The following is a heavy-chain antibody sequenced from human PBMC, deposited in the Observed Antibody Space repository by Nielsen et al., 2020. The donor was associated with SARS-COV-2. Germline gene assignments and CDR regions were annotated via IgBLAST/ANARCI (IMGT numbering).Heavy chain of an antibody. CDR3: ARGPFRGRQQLEKVGPYYFDY. V-gene: IGHV4-38-2*02. CDR2: VYQSGST. J-gene: IGHJ4*02. Sequence: WIRQPPGKGLEWIGGVYQSGSTYYNSSLKSRVTISVDTSKNQFSLKVRSVTAADTAVYYCARGPFRGRQQLEKVGPYYFDYWGQGPLVTVSS. D-gene: IGHD6-13*01.